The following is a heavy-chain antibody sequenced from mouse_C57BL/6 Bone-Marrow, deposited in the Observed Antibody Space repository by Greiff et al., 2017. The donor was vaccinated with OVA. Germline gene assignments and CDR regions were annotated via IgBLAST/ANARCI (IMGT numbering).Heavy chain of an antibody. Sequence: DVMLVESGGGLVKPGGSLKLSCAASGFTFSDYGMHWVRQAPEKGLEWVAYISSGSSTIYYAYTVKGRFTISRDNAKNTLFLQMTSLRSEDTAMYYCARSDYDYFDYWGQGTTLTVSS. V-gene: IGHV5-17*01. CDR1: GFTFSDYG. CDR2: ISSGSSTI. D-gene: IGHD2-4*01. J-gene: IGHJ2*01. CDR3: ARSDYDYFDY.